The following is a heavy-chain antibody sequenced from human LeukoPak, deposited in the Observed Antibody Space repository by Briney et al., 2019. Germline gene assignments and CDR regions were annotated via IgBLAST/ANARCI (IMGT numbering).Heavy chain of an antibody. Sequence: PGGSLRLSCTASGSTFSSYAMNWVRQAPGKGLEWVSGIGAGGTFTYYADSVRGRFAISRDNSKNGLFLQMNSLRVEDTARYYCVKGQELDDGVFDSWGQGTLVTVSS. J-gene: IGHJ4*02. V-gene: IGHV3-23*01. D-gene: IGHD1-1*01. CDR2: IGAGGTFT. CDR1: GSTFSSYA. CDR3: VKGQELDDGVFDS.